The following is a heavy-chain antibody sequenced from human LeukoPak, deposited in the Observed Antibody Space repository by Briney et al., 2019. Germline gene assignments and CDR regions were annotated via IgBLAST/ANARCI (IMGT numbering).Heavy chain of an antibody. J-gene: IGHJ6*03. CDR2: IIPIFGTA. V-gene: IGHV1-69*05. CDR1: GGTFSSYA. CDR3: ARGPRGVGYCTNGVCYRSYYYYMDV. D-gene: IGHD2-8*01. Sequence: ASVKVSCKASGGTFSSYAISWVRQAPRQGLEWMGGIIPIFGTANYAQKFQGRVTITTDESTSTAYMELSSLRSEDTAVYYCARGPRGVGYCTNGVCYRSYYYYMDVWGKGTTVTVSS.